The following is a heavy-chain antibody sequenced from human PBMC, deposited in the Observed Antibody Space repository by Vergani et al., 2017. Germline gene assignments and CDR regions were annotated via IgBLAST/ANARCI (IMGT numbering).Heavy chain of an antibody. CDR1: GFTFSDYY. CDR2: ISSSSSYI. V-gene: IGHV3-11*06. Sequence: QVQLVESGGGLVKPGGSLRLSCAASGFTFSDYYMSWIRQASGKGLEWVSYISSSSSYIYYADSVKGRFTISRDNAKNSLYLQMNSLRAEDTAVYYCARDRSMICPEADVGTLFYWGQGTLVTVSS. J-gene: IGHJ4*02. CDR3: ARDRSMICPEADVGTLFY. D-gene: IGHD1-7*01.